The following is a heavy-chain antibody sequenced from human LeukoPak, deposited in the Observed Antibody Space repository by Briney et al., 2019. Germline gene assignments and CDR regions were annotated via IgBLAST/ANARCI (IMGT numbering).Heavy chain of an antibody. V-gene: IGHV1-46*01. CDR2: INPSSGST. CDR3: ATKIWHDLYFDY. J-gene: IGHJ4*02. CDR1: GYTFTYYY. D-gene: IGHD1-1*01. Sequence: ASVKVSCKASGYTFTYYYMHWVRQAPGQGLEWMGVINPSSGSTSYAQKFQGRVTMTRDTSTSTVYMDVSSLRSEDTAVYYCATKIWHDLYFDYWSQGTLVTVSS.